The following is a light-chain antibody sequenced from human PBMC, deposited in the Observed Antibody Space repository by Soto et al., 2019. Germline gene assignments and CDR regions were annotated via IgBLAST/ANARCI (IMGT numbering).Light chain of an antibody. J-gene: IGKJ4*01. Sequence: IQLTQSPSSLSASVGDRVTITCRAGQDISSAVAWYQQKPGKAPKLLLYDASSLDAGVPSRFIGSGSGTDFTLSITSLRPEDFATYYCQQFNDFPLTFGGGTKVQIK. V-gene: IGKV1D-13*01. CDR2: DAS. CDR1: QDISSA. CDR3: QQFNDFPLT.